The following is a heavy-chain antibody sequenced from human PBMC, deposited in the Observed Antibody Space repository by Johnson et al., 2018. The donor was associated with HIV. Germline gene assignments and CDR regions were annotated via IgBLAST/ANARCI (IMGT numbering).Heavy chain of an antibody. CDR3: ARGKAFDI. J-gene: IGHJ3*02. Sequence: QVQLVESGGGVVQPGRSLRLSCTASGFTFRSYAMHWVRQAPGKGLEWVALISYDGSNKYYPGSVKGRFTISRENAKNSLYLQMNSLRAGDTAVYYCARGKAFDIWGQGTMVTVSS. CDR2: ISYDGSNK. V-gene: IGHV3-30*03. CDR1: GFTFRSYA.